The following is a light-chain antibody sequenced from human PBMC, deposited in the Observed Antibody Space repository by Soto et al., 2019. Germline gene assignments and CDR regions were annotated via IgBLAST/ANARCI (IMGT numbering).Light chain of an antibody. J-gene: IGKJ1*01. CDR2: GAS. CDR3: QHYNNWPRT. V-gene: IGKV3-15*01. Sequence: EIVMTQPPATLSVSPGERATLSCRASQSVSSNLAWYQQKPGQAPRLLIYGASTRATGIPARFSRSGSGTEFTLTISSLQSEDFAVYYCQHYNNWPRTFGQGTKVEIK. CDR1: QSVSSN.